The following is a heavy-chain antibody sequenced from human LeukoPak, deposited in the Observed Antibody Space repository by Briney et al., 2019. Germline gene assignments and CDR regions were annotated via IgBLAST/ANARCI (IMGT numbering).Heavy chain of an antibody. J-gene: IGHJ3*02. CDR3: ARRSYVGSTSAFDI. CDR1: GDSFANYW. V-gene: IGHV5-51*01. D-gene: IGHD1-26*01. CDR2: IYPGDSDT. Sequence: GESLKISCKDIGDSFANYWFGWVRQMPGKGLEWIGVIYPGDSDTKYSPSFQGHVTFSADKSVSTAYLQWSSLRASDTAMYYCARRSYVGSTSAFDIWGQGTMVTVSS.